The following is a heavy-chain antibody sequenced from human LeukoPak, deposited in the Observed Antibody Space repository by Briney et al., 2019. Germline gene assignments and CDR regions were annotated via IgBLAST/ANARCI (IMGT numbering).Heavy chain of an antibody. CDR2: IYYSGST. J-gene: IGHJ5*02. V-gene: IGHV4-61*01. CDR1: GGSVSSASYY. Sequence: PSETLSLTCTVSGGSVSSASYYWSWIRLPPGKGLEWIGYIYYSGSTNYNPSLKSRVTISVDTSKNQFSLKLSSVTAADTAVYYCARKMYYYERSGDYVSWFDPWGQGTLVTVSS. CDR3: ARKMYYYERSGDYVSWFDP. D-gene: IGHD3-22*01.